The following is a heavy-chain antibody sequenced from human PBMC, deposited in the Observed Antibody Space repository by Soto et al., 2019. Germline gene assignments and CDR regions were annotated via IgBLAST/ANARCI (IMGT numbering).Heavy chain of an antibody. Sequence: SETLSLTCTVSDASISGFYWSWIRKSAGKGLEWIGRIYATGTTDYNPSLKSRVMMSVDTSKKQFSLKLRSVTAADTAVYYCVRDGTKTLRDWFDPWGQGISVTVSS. J-gene: IGHJ5*02. CDR3: VRDGTKTLRDWFDP. V-gene: IGHV4-4*07. CDR1: DASISGFY. D-gene: IGHD1-1*01. CDR2: IYATGTT.